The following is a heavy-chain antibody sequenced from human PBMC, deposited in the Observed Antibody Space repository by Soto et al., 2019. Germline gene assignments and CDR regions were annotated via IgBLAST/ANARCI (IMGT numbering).Heavy chain of an antibody. V-gene: IGHV3-7*01. Sequence: GESLKISCEDSGFTFSSYWMSWVRQAPGKGLEWVANIKQDGSEKYYVDSVKGRFTISRDNAKNSLYLQMNSLRAEDTAVYYCARVYDFWSSYYPYYFDYWGQGTLVTVSS. CDR2: IKQDGSEK. CDR3: ARVYDFWSSYYPYYFDY. CDR1: GFTFSSYW. J-gene: IGHJ4*02. D-gene: IGHD3-3*01.